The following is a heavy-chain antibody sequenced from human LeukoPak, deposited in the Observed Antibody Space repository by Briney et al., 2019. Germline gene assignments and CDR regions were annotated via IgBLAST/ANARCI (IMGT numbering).Heavy chain of an antibody. D-gene: IGHD2-2*01. CDR2: IKQDGSEK. CDR1: GFTFSCYW. Sequence: GGSLRLSCAASGFTFSCYWMSWVRQAPGKGLEWVANIKQDGSEKYYVDSVKGRFTISRDNSKNTLYLQMNSLRAEDTAVYYCAKNGAVVPAAMLDYWGQGTLVTVSS. CDR3: AKNGAVVPAAMLDY. V-gene: IGHV3-7*01. J-gene: IGHJ4*02.